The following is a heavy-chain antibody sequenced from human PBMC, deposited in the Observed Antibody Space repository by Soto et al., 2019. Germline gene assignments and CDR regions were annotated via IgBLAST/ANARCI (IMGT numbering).Heavy chain of an antibody. Sequence: QLHLQESGPGLVKPSETLSLSCIVSGGSISRSPYSWAWLRQPPGQGLEWIGTIFYCGNIYYSASLQSRVSISVDTSKEQFSLKVRSVTAADTAVYYCARHAAARRADVVAFQVWGQGTPVTVSS. D-gene: IGHD5-18*01. V-gene: IGHV4-39*01. CDR1: GGSISRSPYS. CDR3: ARHAAARRADVVAFQV. J-gene: IGHJ3*01. CDR2: IFYCGNI.